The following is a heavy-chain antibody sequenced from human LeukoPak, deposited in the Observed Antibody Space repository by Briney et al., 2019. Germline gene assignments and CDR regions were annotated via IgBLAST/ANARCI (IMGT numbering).Heavy chain of an antibody. CDR1: GGSFSGYY. Sequence: SETLSLTCAVYGGSFSGYYWSWIRQPPGKGLEWIGKINHSGSTNYNPSLKSRVTISVDTSKNQFSLKLSSVTAADTAVYYCARGDGYCTNGVCYIVWFDPWGQGTLVTVSS. V-gene: IGHV4-34*01. CDR3: ARGDGYCTNGVCYIVWFDP. J-gene: IGHJ5*02. D-gene: IGHD2-8*01. CDR2: INHSGST.